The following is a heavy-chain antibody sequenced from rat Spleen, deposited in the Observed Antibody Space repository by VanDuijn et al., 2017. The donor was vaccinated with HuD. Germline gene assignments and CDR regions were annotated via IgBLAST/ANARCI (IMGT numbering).Heavy chain of an antibody. Sequence: EVQLVESGGGLVQPGRSLKLSCAASGFTFSDSGVAWFRPAPTTGLGWVATISYVDSSGHSGTYYPDSVRGRFTISRDDAKSTLSLQMDSLRSEDTATYYGARRHYGYTDYFDYWGQGVMVTVSS. CDR1: GFTFSDSG. CDR3: ARRHYGYTDYFDY. J-gene: IGHJ2*01. D-gene: IGHD1-9*01. CDR2: ISYVDSSGHSGT. V-gene: IGHV5-29*01.